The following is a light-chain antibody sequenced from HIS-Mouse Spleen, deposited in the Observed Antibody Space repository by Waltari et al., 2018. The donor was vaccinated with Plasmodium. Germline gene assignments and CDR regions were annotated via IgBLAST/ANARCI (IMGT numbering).Light chain of an antibody. CDR2: SYN. J-gene: IGLJ2*01. Sequence: QSVLPQPPSASGTPGQRVTISCSGSSSNIGSNTVNWYQQLPGTAPKLLIYSYNKGPSGVLDRFAGSKSGTSASLAIRGLQSEDEADYYCAAWDDSLNGPVFGGGTKLTVL. CDR1: SSNIGSNT. V-gene: IGLV1-44*01. CDR3: AAWDDSLNGPV.